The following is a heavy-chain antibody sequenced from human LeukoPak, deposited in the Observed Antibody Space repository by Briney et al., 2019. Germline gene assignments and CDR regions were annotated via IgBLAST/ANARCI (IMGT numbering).Heavy chain of an antibody. CDR3: ARDQSAGASDI. CDR1: GFTFSSYW. V-gene: IGHV3-7*01. Sequence: GGSLRLSCAASGFTFSSYWMTWVRQAPGKGLEWVANIKVDGSESYYADPVMGRFMTSRDNAKNSLYLQMNSLRVDDTAVYYCARDQSAGASDIWGQGTMVTVS. J-gene: IGHJ3*02. CDR2: IKVDGSES.